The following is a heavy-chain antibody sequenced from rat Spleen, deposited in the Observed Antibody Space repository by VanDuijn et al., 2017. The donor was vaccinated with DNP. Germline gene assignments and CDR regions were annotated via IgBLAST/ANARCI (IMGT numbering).Heavy chain of an antibody. V-gene: IGHV2-32*01. CDR1: GFSLTSYN. CDR2: MWSDGDT. Sequence: QVQLKESGPGLVQPSQTLSLTCTVGGFSLTSYNIHWIRQPPGKGLEWMGVMWSDGDTSSNSALKSRLSISRDTSKSQVFLKMNSPQTEDTATYYCARGIPDFDYWGLGVMVTVSS. D-gene: IGHD2-2*01. J-gene: IGHJ2*01. CDR3: ARGIPDFDY.